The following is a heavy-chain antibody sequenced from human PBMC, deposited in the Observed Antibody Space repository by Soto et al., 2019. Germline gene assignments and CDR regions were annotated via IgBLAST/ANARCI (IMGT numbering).Heavy chain of an antibody. CDR1: GGSISSGGYY. Sequence: SETLSLTCTVSGGSISSGGYYWSWIRQHPGKGLEWIGDIYYSGSTNYTPSLKSRVTISVDTSKNQFSLKLSSVTAADTAVYYCARDSGYNYGSFRWFDPWGQGTLVTVSS. CDR3: ARDSGYNYGSFRWFDP. CDR2: IYYSGST. V-gene: IGHV4-61*08. D-gene: IGHD5-18*01. J-gene: IGHJ5*02.